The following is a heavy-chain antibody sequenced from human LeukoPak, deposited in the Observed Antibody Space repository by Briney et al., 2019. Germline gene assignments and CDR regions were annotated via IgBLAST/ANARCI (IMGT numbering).Heavy chain of an antibody. J-gene: IGHJ4*02. D-gene: IGHD3-3*01. Sequence: ASVKVSCKASGYTFTSYGISWVRQAPGQGIEWMGWISAYNGNTNYAQKLQGRVTMTTDTSTSTAYMELRSLRSDDTAVYYCARTSSSYDFLSRTHFDYWGQGTLVTVSS. CDR1: GYTFTSYG. CDR3: ARTSSSYDFLSRTHFDY. CDR2: ISAYNGNT. V-gene: IGHV1-18*01.